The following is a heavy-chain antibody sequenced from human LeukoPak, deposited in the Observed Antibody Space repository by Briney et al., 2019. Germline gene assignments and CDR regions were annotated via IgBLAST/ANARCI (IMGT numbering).Heavy chain of an antibody. J-gene: IGHJ6*02. Sequence: GGSLRLSCAASGFTFTRFNMNWVRPAPGKGLEMVSSITTSGTYIYYADSVKGRFTISRHNAKNSLYLQMNSLRAEDTAVYYCARPFYYDNNGGEGMDVWGQRTTVTVSS. CDR1: GFTFTRFN. V-gene: IGHV3-21*06. D-gene: IGHD3-22*01. CDR2: ITTSGTYI. CDR3: ARPFYYDNNGGEGMDV.